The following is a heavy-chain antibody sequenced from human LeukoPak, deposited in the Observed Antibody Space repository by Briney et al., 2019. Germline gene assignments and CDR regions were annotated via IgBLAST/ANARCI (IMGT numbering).Heavy chain of an antibody. CDR3: ARAQTIPHIAARSFYYYYYYMDV. CDR2: IIPIFGTA. V-gene: IGHV1-69*05. D-gene: IGHD6-6*01. J-gene: IGHJ6*03. CDR1: GGTFSSYA. Sequence: SVKVSCKASGGTFSSYAISWVRQAPGQGLEWMGGIIPIFGTANYAQKFQGRVTITTDESTSTAYMELSSLRSEDTAVYYCARAQTIPHIAARSFYYYYYYMDVWGKGTTVTVSS.